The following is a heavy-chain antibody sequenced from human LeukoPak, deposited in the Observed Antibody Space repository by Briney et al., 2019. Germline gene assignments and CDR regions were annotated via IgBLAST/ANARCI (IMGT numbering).Heavy chain of an antibody. Sequence: GAPLRLSCAASGFTFSSYSMNWVRQAPGKGLEWVSYISSSSSTIYYADSVKGRFTISRDNAKNSLYLQMNSLKAEDTAVYYCASLLNKVQLAQDYWGQGTLVTVSS. CDR3: ASLLNKVQLAQDY. V-gene: IGHV3-48*01. D-gene: IGHD5-18*01. CDR2: ISSSSSTI. J-gene: IGHJ4*02. CDR1: GFTFSSYS.